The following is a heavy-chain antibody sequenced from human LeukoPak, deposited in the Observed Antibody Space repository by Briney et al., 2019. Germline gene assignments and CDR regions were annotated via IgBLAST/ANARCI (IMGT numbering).Heavy chain of an antibody. CDR1: GFTFSSYA. CDR2: ISGSGGST. V-gene: IGHV3-23*01. Sequence: PGGSLRLSCAASGFTFSSYAMSWVRQAPGKGLEWVSAISGSGGSTYYADSVKGRFTISRDNSKNTLYLQMNSLRAEDTAVYYCAKSQREYSSGWYEGVDYWGQGTLVTVSS. CDR3: AKSQREYSSGWYEGVDY. D-gene: IGHD6-19*01. J-gene: IGHJ4*02.